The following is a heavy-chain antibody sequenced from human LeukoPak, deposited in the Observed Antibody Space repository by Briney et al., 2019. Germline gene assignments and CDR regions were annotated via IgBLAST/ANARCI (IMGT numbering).Heavy chain of an antibody. J-gene: IGHJ4*02. D-gene: IGHD3-22*01. V-gene: IGHV4-34*01. Sequence: PSETLSLTCAVYGGSFSGYYWSWIRQPPGKGLEWIGEINHSGSTNYNPSLKSRVTISVDTSKNQSSLKLSSVTAADTAVYYCARGNLGGYPYWGQGTLVTVSS. CDR1: GGSFSGYY. CDR3: ARGNLGGYPY. CDR2: INHSGST.